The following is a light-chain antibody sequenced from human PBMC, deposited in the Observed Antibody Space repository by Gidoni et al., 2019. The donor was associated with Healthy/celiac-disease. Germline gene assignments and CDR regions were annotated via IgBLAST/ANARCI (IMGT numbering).Light chain of an antibody. CDR3: QQSYSTPLT. V-gene: IGKV1-39*01. CDR1: QSISSY. CDR2: AAS. Sequence: DLQMTQSPSSLSASVGDRVTITHRASQSISSYLNWYQQKPGKAPKLLIYAASSLQSGVPSRFSGSGSGTDFTLTISSLQPEDFATYYCQQSYSTPLTFGGGTKVEIK. J-gene: IGKJ4*01.